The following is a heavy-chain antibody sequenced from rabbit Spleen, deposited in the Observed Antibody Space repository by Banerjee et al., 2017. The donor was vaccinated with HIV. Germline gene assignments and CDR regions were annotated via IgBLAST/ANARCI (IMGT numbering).Heavy chain of an antibody. J-gene: IGHJ3*01. CDR1: GFDFSRTG. CDR2: IVPIFGVT. D-gene: IGHD1-1*01. V-gene: IGHV1S8*01. Sequence: QEQLMESGGGLVQPGGSLKLSCKASGFDFSRTGVSWVRQAPGKGLEWIGYIVPIFGVTYYANWVNGRFTISSDNAQNTVDLQMNSLTAADTATYFCAREDVGGSYTLWGQGTLVTVS. CDR3: AREDVGGSYTL.